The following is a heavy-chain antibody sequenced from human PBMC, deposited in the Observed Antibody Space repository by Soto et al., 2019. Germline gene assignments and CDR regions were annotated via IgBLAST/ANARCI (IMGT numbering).Heavy chain of an antibody. CDR2: IKQDGTER. J-gene: IGHJ6*03. D-gene: IGHD4-17*01. Sequence: GGSLRLSCAASGFTFGSYWMSWVRQAPGKGLEWVANIKQDGTERYSVDSVKGRFTISRDNAKNSLYLEINSLRAEDTAVYYCARDIAFMTSVTTSYYYYMDVWGKGTTVTVSS. V-gene: IGHV3-7*01. CDR1: GFTFGSYW. CDR3: ARDIAFMTSVTTSYYYYMDV.